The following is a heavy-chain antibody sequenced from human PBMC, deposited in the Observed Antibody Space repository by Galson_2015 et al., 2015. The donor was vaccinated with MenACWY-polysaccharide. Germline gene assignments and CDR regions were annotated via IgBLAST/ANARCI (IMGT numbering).Heavy chain of an antibody. CDR3: AKRYEWGINTGPFDQ. Sequence: SLRLSCAASGLSLRDYAVSWVRQAPGKGLEWVSGIATRADWTYYTDSVKGRFTIYRDTSKNTVYLQMNSLREEDTALYFCAKRYEWGINTGPFDQSGQGTLVTVSA. D-gene: IGHD3-16*01. CDR1: GLSLRDYA. CDR2: IATRADWT. J-gene: IGHJ4*02. V-gene: IGHV3-23*01.